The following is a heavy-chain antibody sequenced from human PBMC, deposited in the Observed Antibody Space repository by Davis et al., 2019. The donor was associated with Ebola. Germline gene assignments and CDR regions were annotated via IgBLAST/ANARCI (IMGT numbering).Heavy chain of an antibody. D-gene: IGHD4-17*01. CDR2: IYYSGST. CDR3: ARLGYYGEIEFAWFDP. J-gene: IGHJ5*02. V-gene: IGHV4-59*01. Sequence: PSETLSLTCTVSGGSISSYYWSWIRQPPGKGLEWIGYIYYSGSTNYNPSLKSRVTISVDTSKNQFSLKLSSVTAADTAVYYCARLGYYGEIEFAWFDPWGQGTLVTVSS. CDR1: GGSISSYY.